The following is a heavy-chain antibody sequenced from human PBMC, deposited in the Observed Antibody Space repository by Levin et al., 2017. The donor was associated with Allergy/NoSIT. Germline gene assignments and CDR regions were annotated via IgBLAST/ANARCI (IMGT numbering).Heavy chain of an antibody. Sequence: PSETLSLTCAASGFTLSDYAMSWVRQTPGRGLEWVSLISASGGTTYYADSVKGRFTVSRDNSQNTLYLQMNTLRAEDTAIYYCAKDRGTYGGFYFDYWGQGTLVTVSS. CDR3: AKDRGTYGGFYFDY. V-gene: IGHV3-23*01. CDR1: GFTLSDYA. CDR2: ISASGGTT. D-gene: IGHD1-26*01. J-gene: IGHJ4*02.